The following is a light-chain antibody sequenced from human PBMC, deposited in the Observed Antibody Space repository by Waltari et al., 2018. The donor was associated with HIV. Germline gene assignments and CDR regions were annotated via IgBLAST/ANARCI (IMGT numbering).Light chain of an antibody. CDR3: SSYARINKV. CDR1: SSDVGGYNY. V-gene: IGLV2-14*01. J-gene: IGLJ1*01. CDR2: EIS. Sequence: QSALTQPASVSGSPGQSITISSTGTSSDVGGYNYVSWYQQHPGKAPKLMIYEISNRPSGISNSFSGSNSGNTASLTICEHQAEDEADYDCSSYARINKVVGNGTKVSVL.